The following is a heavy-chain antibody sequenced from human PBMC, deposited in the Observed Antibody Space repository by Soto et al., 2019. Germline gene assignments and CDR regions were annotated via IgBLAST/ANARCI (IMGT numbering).Heavy chain of an antibody. D-gene: IGHD6-13*01. CDR1: GGSISSYY. J-gene: IGHJ4*02. Sequence: SETLSLTCTVSGGSISSYYWSCIRQPPGKGLEWIGYIYYSGSTNYNPSLKSRVTISVDTSKNQFSLKLSSVTAADTAVYYCARSNSSWYLNYWGQGTLVTVSS. CDR3: ARSNSSWYLNY. CDR2: IYYSGST. V-gene: IGHV4-59*01.